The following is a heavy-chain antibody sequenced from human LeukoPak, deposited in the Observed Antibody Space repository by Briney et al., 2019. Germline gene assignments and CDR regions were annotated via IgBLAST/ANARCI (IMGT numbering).Heavy chain of an antibody. Sequence: SVKVSCKASGYTFTSYYMHWVRQAPGQGLEWMGGIIPIFGTANYAQKFQGRVTITADESTSTAYMELSSLRSEDTAVYYCARGFGTGDRYFDYWGQGTLVTVSS. CDR1: GYTFTSYY. J-gene: IGHJ4*02. V-gene: IGHV1-69*13. CDR3: ARGFGTGDRYFDY. D-gene: IGHD7-27*01. CDR2: IIPIFGTA.